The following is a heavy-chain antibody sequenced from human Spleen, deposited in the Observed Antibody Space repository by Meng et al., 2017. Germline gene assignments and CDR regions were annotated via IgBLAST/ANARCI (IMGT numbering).Heavy chain of an antibody. V-gene: IGHV4-4*02. CDR3: AIDGSGWQQEDF. D-gene: IGHD6-19*01. Sequence: QEKRQDSGPGLVKPSETLSLTCTVSGGSMNNDHWWSWVRQTPGKGLEWIGEIWHAGGTNYNPSFKSRVTMSIDKSNNQFSLKLTSVTAADTAVYYCAIDGSGWQQEDFWGQGTLVTVSS. CDR1: GGSMNNDHW. J-gene: IGHJ4*02. CDR2: IWHAGGT.